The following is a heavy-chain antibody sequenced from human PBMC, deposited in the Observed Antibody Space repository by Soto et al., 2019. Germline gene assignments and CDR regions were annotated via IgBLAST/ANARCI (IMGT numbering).Heavy chain of an antibody. V-gene: IGHV3-74*01. J-gene: IGHJ4*01. D-gene: IGHD3-22*01. CDR1: GFTFSGDW. Sequence: SGGSLRLSCAASGFTFSGDWMHWVRQAAGKGLVWVSRINMDGSSTNYADSVKGRFTISRDNAKNTLYLQMNSLRVDDTAVYYCTTDSYSTIIIVRFDYWGHGTLVTVSS. CDR2: INMDGSST. CDR3: TTDSYSTIIIVRFDY.